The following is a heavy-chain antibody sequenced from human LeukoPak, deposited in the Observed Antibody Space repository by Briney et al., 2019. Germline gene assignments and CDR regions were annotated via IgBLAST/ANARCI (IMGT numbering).Heavy chain of an antibody. V-gene: IGHV1-69*04. D-gene: IGHD1-26*01. CDR3: ARDRVSGNPYSFDY. CDR2: IIPILGIA. Sequence: SVKVSCKASGGTFSSYTISWVRQAPGQGLEWMGRIIPILGIANYAQKFQGRVTITADKSTSTAYMELRSLRSEDTAVYYCARDRVSGNPYSFDYWGQGTLVTVSS. J-gene: IGHJ4*02. CDR1: GGTFSSYT.